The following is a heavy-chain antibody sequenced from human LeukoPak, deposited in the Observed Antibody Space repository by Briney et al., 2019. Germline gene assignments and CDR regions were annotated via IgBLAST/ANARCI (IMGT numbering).Heavy chain of an antibody. CDR2: INHSGYT. J-gene: IGHJ2*01. CDR1: GGSISSSSYY. D-gene: IGHD3-10*01. CDR3: ARIWPDL. Sequence: PSETLSLTCTVSGGSISSSSYYWGWIRQPPGKGLEWIGEINHSGYTNYNPSLKSRVTISVDTSKKQFSLRLNSVTAAVTAVYYCARIWPDLWGRGTLVTVSS. V-gene: IGHV4-39*07.